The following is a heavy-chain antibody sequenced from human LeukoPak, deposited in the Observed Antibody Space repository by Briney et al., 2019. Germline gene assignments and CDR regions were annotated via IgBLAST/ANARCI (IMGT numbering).Heavy chain of an antibody. J-gene: IGHJ5*02. CDR1: GGSFSGYY. D-gene: IGHD2-15*01. CDR2: INHSGST. Sequence: PSETLSLTCAVYGGSFSGYYWSWIRQPPGKGLEWIGEINHSGSTNYNPSLKSRVTISVDTSKNQFSLKLSSVTAADTAVYSWAGGSVVVAAKNWFDPWGQGTLVTVSS. V-gene: IGHV4-34*01. CDR3: AGGSVVVAAKNWFDP.